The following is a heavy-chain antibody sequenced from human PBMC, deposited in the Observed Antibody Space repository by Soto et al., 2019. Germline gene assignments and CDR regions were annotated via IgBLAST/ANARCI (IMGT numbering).Heavy chain of an antibody. D-gene: IGHD4-17*01. CDR2: IYYSGST. CDR1: GGSISSYY. J-gene: IGHJ3*02. V-gene: IGHV4-59*08. CDR3: ARQIYGDYFSSDAFDI. Sequence: QVQLQESGPGLVKPSETLSLTCTVSGGSISSYYWSWIRQPPGKGLEWIGYIYYSGSTNYNPSLKSRVTISVDTSKNQFSLKLSSVTAADTAVYYCARQIYGDYFSSDAFDIWGQGTMVTVSS.